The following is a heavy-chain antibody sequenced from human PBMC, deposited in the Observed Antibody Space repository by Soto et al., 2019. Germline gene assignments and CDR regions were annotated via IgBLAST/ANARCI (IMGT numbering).Heavy chain of an antibody. CDR2: ISYDGSNK. CDR1: GFTFSSYA. CDR3: ARGGTYYDFWSGRDY. V-gene: IGHV3-30-3*01. J-gene: IGHJ4*02. D-gene: IGHD3-3*01. Sequence: SLMLSCAASGFTFSSYAMHWVRQAPGKGLEWVAVISYDGSNKYYADSVKGRLTISRDNSKNTLYLQMNSLRAEDTAVYYCARGGTYYDFWSGRDYWGQGTLVTVSS.